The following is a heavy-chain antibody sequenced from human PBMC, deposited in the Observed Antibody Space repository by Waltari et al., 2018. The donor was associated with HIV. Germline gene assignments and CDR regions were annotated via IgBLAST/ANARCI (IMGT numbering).Heavy chain of an antibody. CDR3: ARTRDQYDNSGYPSH. CDR1: GYTFTNYY. V-gene: IGHV1-46*01. J-gene: IGHJ4*02. D-gene: IGHD3-22*01. CDR2: LHPSGGDT. Sequence: QVQLVQSGAEMKKPGASVRISCKSSGYTFTNYYIHWVRQAPGQGLEWLGLLHPSGGDTNYAQKFQDRVTMTRDTSTSTAYMELSGLRSEDTALYYCARTRDQYDNSGYPSHWGQGTQVIVSS.